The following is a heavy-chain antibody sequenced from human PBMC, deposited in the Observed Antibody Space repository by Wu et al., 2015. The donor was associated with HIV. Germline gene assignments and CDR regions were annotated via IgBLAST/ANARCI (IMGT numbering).Heavy chain of an antibody. D-gene: IGHD2-15*01. J-gene: IGHJ5*02. CDR2: INHSGST. CDR3: ARDLGYCSGGTCYESWFDP. CDR1: GGSFSDYY. Sequence: GPGLLKPSETLSLTCAVYGGSFSDYYWNWIRQPPGKGLEWIGEINHSGSTKYNPSLKSRVTISVDTSKNQFSLKLMSVTAADTAVYYCARDLGYCSGGTCYESWFDPWGQGTLVTVSS. V-gene: IGHV4-34*01.